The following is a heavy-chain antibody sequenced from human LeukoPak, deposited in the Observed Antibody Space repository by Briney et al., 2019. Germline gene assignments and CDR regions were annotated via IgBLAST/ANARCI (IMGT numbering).Heavy chain of an antibody. J-gene: IGHJ4*02. CDR3: AAGYCTTAVCYKGFDY. V-gene: IGHV3-30*02. Sequence: GGSLRLSCSASGFTFSSYGMHWVRQAPGKGLEWVAFIRYDGTNTYYADSVKGRFTISRDNSKNTLYLLMNSLRAEDTAVYYCAAGYCTTAVCYKGFDYWGQGTLVTVSS. CDR2: IRYDGTNT. D-gene: IGHD2-8*01. CDR1: GFTFSSYG.